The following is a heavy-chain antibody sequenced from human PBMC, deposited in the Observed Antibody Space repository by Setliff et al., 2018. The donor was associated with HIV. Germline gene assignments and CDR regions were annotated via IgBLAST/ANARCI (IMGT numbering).Heavy chain of an antibody. CDR1: GFTFSSYE. CDR3: AMAVIFDY. D-gene: IGHD6-19*01. J-gene: IGHJ4*02. CDR2: ISSSGSNR. Sequence: GGSLRLSCAASGFTFSSYEMNWVRQAPGKGLEWVSYISSSGSNRYYADSVKGRFSISRDNAKNSLYLEMNSLRAEDTAVYYCAMAVIFDYWGQGTLVTVSS. V-gene: IGHV3-48*03.